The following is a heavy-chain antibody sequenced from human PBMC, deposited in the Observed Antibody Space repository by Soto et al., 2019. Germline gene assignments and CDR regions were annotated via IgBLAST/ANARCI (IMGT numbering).Heavy chain of an antibody. D-gene: IGHD2-8*02. CDR3: AVYRWMYGSTDY. CDR2: ISAYNGNT. Sequence: QVQLVQSGAEVKKPGASVKVSCKASGYTFTSYGISWVRQAPGQGLEWMGWISAYNGNTNYAQKLQGRVTMPTDTPTRTGDLAWRRLRCVYTGVYYCAVYRWMYGSTDYCVQGTPVTVSS. CDR1: GYTFTSYG. V-gene: IGHV1-18*01. J-gene: IGHJ4*02.